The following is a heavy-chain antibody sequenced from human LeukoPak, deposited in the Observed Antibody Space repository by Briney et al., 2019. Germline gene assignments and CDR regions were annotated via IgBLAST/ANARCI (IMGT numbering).Heavy chain of an antibody. D-gene: IGHD5-12*01. V-gene: IGHV3-23*01. CDR2: ISGSGGST. CDR1: GFTFSYYA. CDR3: AKDGGYDYYYYGMDV. J-gene: IGHJ6*02. Sequence: PGGSLRLSCAASGFTFSYYAMNWVRQAPGKGLEWVSAISGSGGSTYYADSVKGRFTISRDNSKNTLHLQMNSLRVEDTAVYYCAKDGGYDYYYYGMDVWGQGTTVTVSS.